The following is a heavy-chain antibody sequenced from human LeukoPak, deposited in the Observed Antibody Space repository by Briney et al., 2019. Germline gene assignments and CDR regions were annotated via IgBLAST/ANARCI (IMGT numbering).Heavy chain of an antibody. J-gene: IGHJ4*02. V-gene: IGHV3-30*04. D-gene: IGHD3-10*01. CDR2: ISYDGTNK. CDR3: ARVYGSGSYGVDY. CDR1: EFTFSNYA. Sequence: GGSLRLSCAASEFTFSNYAMHWVRQAPGKGLEWVAVISYDGTNKYYADSVKGRFTISRDNAKNSLYLQMNSLRAEDTAVYYCARVYGSGSYGVDYWGQGTLVTVSS.